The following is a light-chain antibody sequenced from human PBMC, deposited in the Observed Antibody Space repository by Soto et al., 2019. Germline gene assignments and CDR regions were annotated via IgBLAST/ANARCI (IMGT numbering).Light chain of an antibody. CDR3: QQRSNWPPIT. CDR2: DAS. CDR1: QSVSSY. V-gene: IGKV3-11*01. Sequence: EIVMTQSPAALSVSPGERATLPCRASQSVSSYLAWYQQKPGQAPRLLISDASDRATGIPDRFSGSGSGTDFTLTISSLEPEDFAVYYCQQRSNWPPITFGQGTRLEI. J-gene: IGKJ5*01.